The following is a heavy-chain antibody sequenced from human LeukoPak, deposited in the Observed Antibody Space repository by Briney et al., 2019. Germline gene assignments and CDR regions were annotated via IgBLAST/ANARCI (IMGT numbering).Heavy chain of an antibody. CDR3: ARHQSHYGDPSFDY. V-gene: IGHV4-30-4*08. CDR2: IYYSGST. J-gene: IGHJ4*02. D-gene: IGHD4-17*01. CDR1: GGSISSGDYY. Sequence: SETLSLTCTVSGGSISSGDYYWSWIRQPPGKGLEWIGYIYYSGSTYYNPSLKSRVTISVDTSKNQFSLKLSSVTAADTAVYYCARHQSHYGDPSFDYWGQGTLVTVSS.